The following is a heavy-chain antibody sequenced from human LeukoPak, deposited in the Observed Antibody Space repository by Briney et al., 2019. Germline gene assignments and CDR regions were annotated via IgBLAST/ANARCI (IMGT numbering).Heavy chain of an antibody. V-gene: IGHV3-7*04. CDR1: GFTFSSYW. J-gene: IGHJ4*02. CDR3: ARGRRITIFGVIIFDY. Sequence: PGGSLRLSCAASGFTFSSYWMSWVRQAPGKGLEWVANIKQDGSEKYYVDSVKGRFTISRDNAKNSLYLQMNSLRAEDTAMYYCARGRRITIFGVIIFDYWGQGTLVTVSS. CDR2: IKQDGSEK. D-gene: IGHD3-3*01.